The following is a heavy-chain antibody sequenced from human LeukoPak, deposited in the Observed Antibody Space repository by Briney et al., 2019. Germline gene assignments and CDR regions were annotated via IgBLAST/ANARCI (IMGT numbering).Heavy chain of an antibody. V-gene: IGHV4-59*01. CDR2: IYYSGGT. CDR1: GGSISSYY. Sequence: SETLSLTCTVSGGSISSYYWSWIRQPPGKGLEWIGYIYYSGGTNYNPSLKSRVTISVDTSKNQFSLKLSSVTAADTAVYYCARGGYDILTGYYAFDYWGQGTLVTVSS. J-gene: IGHJ4*02. D-gene: IGHD3-9*01. CDR3: ARGGYDILTGYYAFDY.